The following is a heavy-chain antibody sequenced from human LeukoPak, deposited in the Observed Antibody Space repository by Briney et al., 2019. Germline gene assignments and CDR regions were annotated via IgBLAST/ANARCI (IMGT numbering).Heavy chain of an antibody. D-gene: IGHD3-10*01. CDR2: IYHSGST. CDR3: ARGSITMVRE. V-gene: IGHV4-38-2*02. CDR1: GYSISSGYY. Sequence: SENLALTCTVSGYSISSGYYWGWIRQPPGKGLEWIGSIYHSGSTYYNPSLKSRVTISVDTSKNQFSLKLSSVTAADTAVYYCARGSITMVREWGQGTLVTVSS. J-gene: IGHJ4*02.